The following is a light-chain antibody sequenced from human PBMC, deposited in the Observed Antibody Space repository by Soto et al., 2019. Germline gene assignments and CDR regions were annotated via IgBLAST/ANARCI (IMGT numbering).Light chain of an antibody. Sequence: QLVLTQSSSASASLGSSVKLTCTLSSGHSSNIIAWHQQQPGKAPQYLMKLERSGNYIKGSGVPDRFSGSSSGADRYLTISNPQSEDEADYYCETWDSNTRVFGGGTKVTVL. V-gene: IGLV4-60*03. CDR3: ETWDSNTRV. CDR2: LERSGNY. CDR1: SGHSSNI. J-gene: IGLJ2*01.